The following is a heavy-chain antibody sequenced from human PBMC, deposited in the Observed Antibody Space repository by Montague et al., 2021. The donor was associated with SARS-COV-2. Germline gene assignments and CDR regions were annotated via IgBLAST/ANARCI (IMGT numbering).Heavy chain of an antibody. CDR3: ARDVAMAYHYYGMDV. CDR1: YY. J-gene: IGHJ6*02. Sequence: YYMSWIRQAPGKGLEWLSYISSSSTYTNYADSVKGRFTISRDNAKNSLYLQMNSLRAEDTAVYYCARDVAMAYHYYGMDVWGQGTTVTVSS. V-gene: IGHV3-11*06. CDR2: ISSSSTYT. D-gene: IGHD5-24*01.